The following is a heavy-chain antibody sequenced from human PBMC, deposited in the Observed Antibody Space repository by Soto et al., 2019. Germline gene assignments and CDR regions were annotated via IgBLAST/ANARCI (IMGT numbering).Heavy chain of an antibody. Sequence: GASVKVSCKASGYTFTGYYMHWVRQAPGQGLEWMGWINPNSGGTNYAQKFQGWVTMTRDTSISTAYMELSRLRSDDTAVYYCARNAGGVVSGDYIYDAFDIWGQGTMVTVS. V-gene: IGHV1-2*04. D-gene: IGHD3-3*01. J-gene: IGHJ3*02. CDR1: GYTFTGYY. CDR3: ARNAGGVVSGDYIYDAFDI. CDR2: INPNSGGT.